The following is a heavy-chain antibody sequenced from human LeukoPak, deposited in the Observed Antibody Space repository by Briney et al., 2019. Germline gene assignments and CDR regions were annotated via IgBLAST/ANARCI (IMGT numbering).Heavy chain of an antibody. CDR1: GGTFSSYA. CDR3: ARGRSIAVAAPFS. J-gene: IGHJ5*02. Sequence: AASVTVSCKASGGTFSSYAISWVRQAPGQGLEWMGGIIPIFGTANYAQKFQGRVTITADESTSTAYMELSSLRSEDTAVYYCARGRSIAVAAPFSWGQGTLVTVSS. V-gene: IGHV1-69*13. CDR2: IIPIFGTA. D-gene: IGHD6-19*01.